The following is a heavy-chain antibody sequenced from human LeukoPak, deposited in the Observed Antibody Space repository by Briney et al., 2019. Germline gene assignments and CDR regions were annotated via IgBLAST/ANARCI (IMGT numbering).Heavy chain of an antibody. J-gene: IGHJ6*02. Sequence: PSETLSLTCTVSGGSISSGDYSWSWIRQPPGKGLEWIGYIYYSGSTYYNPSLKSRVTISVDTSKNQFSLKLSSVTAADTAVYYCARHYDSSGYYYGFHGYYYGMDVWGQGTTVTVSS. V-gene: IGHV4-30-4*01. CDR3: ARHYDSSGYYYGFHGYYYGMDV. CDR2: IYYSGST. CDR1: GGSISSGDYS. D-gene: IGHD3-22*01.